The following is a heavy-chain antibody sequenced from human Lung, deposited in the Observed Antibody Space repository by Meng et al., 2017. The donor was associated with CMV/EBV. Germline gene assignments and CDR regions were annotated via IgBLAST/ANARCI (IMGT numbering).Heavy chain of an antibody. CDR3: AKTAQLSSSNIDY. CDR1: GFTFSSYG. CDR2: IWYDGSNK. J-gene: IGHJ4*02. V-gene: IGHV3-33*06. Sequence: GESXKISCAASGFTFSSYGMHWVRQAPGKELEWVAVIWYDGSNKYYTDSVKGRFTISRDNSKNTLYLQMNSLRAEDTAVYYCAKTAQLSSSNIDYWGKGTXVTVSS. D-gene: IGHD6-6*01.